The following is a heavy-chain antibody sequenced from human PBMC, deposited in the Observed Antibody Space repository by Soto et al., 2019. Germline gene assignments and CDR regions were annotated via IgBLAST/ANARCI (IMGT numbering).Heavy chain of an antibody. Sequence: PGGSLRLSCAASGFTFSSYGMHWVRQAPGKGLEWVAVISYDGSNKYYADSVKGRFTISRDNSKNTLYLQMNSLRAEDTAMYYCAKYLSFKHYDILTGYSPGYGMDVWGQGTTVTVSS. CDR1: GFTFSSYG. V-gene: IGHV3-30*18. CDR3: AKYLSFKHYDILTGYSPGYGMDV. CDR2: ISYDGSNK. D-gene: IGHD3-9*01. J-gene: IGHJ6*02.